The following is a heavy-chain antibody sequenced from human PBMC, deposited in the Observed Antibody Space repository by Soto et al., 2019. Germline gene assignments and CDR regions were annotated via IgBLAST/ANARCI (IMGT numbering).Heavy chain of an antibody. CDR3: ARGGVRGTTSRGQVYN. Sequence: QVQVVESGGGLVKPGGSLRLSCAASGFTFSDYYMSGIRQAPGKGLEWVSFISSSSDSTKYADSVKGRFTISRDNAKNSLYLQLNSLRAEDTAVYYCARGGVRGTTSRGQVYNWGQGTLVTVSS. D-gene: IGHD1-7*01. J-gene: IGHJ4*02. V-gene: IGHV3-11*06. CDR2: ISSSSDST. CDR1: GFTFSDYY.